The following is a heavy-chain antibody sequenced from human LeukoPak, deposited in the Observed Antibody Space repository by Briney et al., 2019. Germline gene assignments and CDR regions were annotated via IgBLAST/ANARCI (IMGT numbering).Heavy chain of an antibody. Sequence: ASVKVSCKASGYTFTGYYMHWVRQAPGQGLGWMGRINPNSGGTNYAQKFQGRVTMTRDTSISTAYMELSRLRSDDTAVYYCARQKVVVVVPAAMSRPEYYFDYWGQGTLVTVSS. CDR2: INPNSGGT. CDR3: ARQKVVVVVPAAMSRPEYYFDY. V-gene: IGHV1-2*06. J-gene: IGHJ4*02. D-gene: IGHD2-2*01. CDR1: GYTFTGYY.